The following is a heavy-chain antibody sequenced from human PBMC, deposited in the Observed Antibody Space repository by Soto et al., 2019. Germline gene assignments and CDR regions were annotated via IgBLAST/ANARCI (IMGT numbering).Heavy chain of an antibody. CDR3: ARHAQMELDGY. D-gene: IGHD1-7*01. V-gene: IGHV4-39*01. J-gene: IGHJ4*02. Sequence: SETLSLTCTVSGDSITSNSYFWAWIRQPPGKGLEWIGSIYYSGTTYYNPSLKSRVTISVDRSKNQFSLKLSSVTAADTAVYYCARHAQMELDGYWGQGTLVTVSS. CDR2: IYYSGTT. CDR1: GDSITSNSYF.